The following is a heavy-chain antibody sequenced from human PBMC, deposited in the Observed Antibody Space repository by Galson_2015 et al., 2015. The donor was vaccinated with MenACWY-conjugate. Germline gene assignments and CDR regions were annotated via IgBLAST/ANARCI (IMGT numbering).Heavy chain of an antibody. Sequence: CAIYGDSVSSNSASWHWIRQSPSRGLEWLGRTYHRSKTYHDYAISLRSRITINADTSKNQVSLQLNSVSPEDTAVYFCTREASYSGWPTFDYWGQGIQVTVSS. CDR2: TYHRSKTYH. D-gene: IGHD6-19*01. CDR1: GDSVSSNSAS. J-gene: IGHJ4*02. V-gene: IGHV6-1*01. CDR3: TREASYSGWPTFDY.